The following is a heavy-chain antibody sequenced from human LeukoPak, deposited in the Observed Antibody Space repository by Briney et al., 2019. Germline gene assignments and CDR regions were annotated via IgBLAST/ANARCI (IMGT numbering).Heavy chain of an antibody. D-gene: IGHD6-19*01. Sequence: SETLSLTCTVSGGSISSYYWSWIWQPPGKGLEWIGYIYYSGSTNYNPSLKSRVTISVDTSKNQFSLKLSSVTAADTAVYYCAREGGRIAVAGTLRAYSYWGQGTLVTVSS. CDR1: GGSISSYY. CDR2: IYYSGST. J-gene: IGHJ4*02. CDR3: AREGGRIAVAGTLRAYSY. V-gene: IGHV4-59*01.